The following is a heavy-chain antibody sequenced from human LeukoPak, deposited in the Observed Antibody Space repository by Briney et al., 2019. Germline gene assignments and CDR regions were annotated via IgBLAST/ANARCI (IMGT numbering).Heavy chain of an antibody. D-gene: IGHD2-8*01. CDR2: ISHSGSP. Sequence: PSETLSLTCTVSGYSISSGYYWGWVRPTPGKGLEWIASISHSGSPYYNPSLKSRVTISQDLSKNLFSLTLNSVTAADAAVYYCAREGRENIAKGVDWGQGALVTVSS. V-gene: IGHV4-38-2*02. CDR1: GYSISSGYY. J-gene: IGHJ4*02. CDR3: AREGRENIAKGVD.